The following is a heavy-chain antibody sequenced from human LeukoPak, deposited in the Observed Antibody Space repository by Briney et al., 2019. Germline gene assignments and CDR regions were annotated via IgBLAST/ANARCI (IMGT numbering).Heavy chain of an antibody. CDR2: IYYSGTT. V-gene: IGHV4-39*07. CDR3: TRDPDY. CDR1: GGSISSSSYY. Sequence: SETLSLTCTVSGGSISSSSYYWGWIRQPPGKGLEWIGSIYYSGTTYYNPSLKSRVTISVDTSKNQFSLKLSSVTAADTAVYFCTRDPDYWGQGALVTVSS. J-gene: IGHJ4*02.